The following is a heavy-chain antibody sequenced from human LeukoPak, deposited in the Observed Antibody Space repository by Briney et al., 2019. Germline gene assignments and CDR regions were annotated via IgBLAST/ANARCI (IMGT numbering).Heavy chain of an antibody. J-gene: IGHJ5*02. CDR1: GGSISPYY. Sequence: SETLSLTCTVSGGSISPYYWSWIRQPPGKGLEWIGYVYYSGSTNYNPSLKSRVTISVDTSKNQFYLKLTSVTAADTAVYYCARGGGSGRGNWFDPWGQGSLVIVSS. CDR2: VYYSGST. D-gene: IGHD3-10*01. CDR3: ARGGGSGRGNWFDP. V-gene: IGHV4-59*01.